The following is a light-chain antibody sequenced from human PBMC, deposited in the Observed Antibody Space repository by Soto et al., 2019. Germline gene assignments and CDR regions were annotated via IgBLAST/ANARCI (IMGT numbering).Light chain of an antibody. CDR1: QSVSSF. CDR3: QQRGNWWT. Sequence: EIEVTQSPATLSLSPGERATLSCRASQSVSSFFAWYQQKPGQSPRLLIYDASNRASGIPARFTGSGSGTDFTLTISSVEPEDSAVYYCQQRGNWWTFGQGTKVGIK. V-gene: IGKV3-11*01. J-gene: IGKJ1*01. CDR2: DAS.